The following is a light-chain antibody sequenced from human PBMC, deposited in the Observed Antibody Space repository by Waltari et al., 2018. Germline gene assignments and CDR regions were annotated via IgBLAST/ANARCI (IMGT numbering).Light chain of an antibody. V-gene: IGKV1-8*01. CDR2: AAS. CDR3: QQYSNWPPLT. CDR1: QGISSY. J-gene: IGKJ4*01. Sequence: AIRMTQSPSSLSASTGDRVTITCRASQGISSYLAWYQQKPGKAPKLLIYAASTLQNGVPSRFSGSGSGTDFTLTISCLQSEDFATYYCQQYSNWPPLTFGGGTKVEIK.